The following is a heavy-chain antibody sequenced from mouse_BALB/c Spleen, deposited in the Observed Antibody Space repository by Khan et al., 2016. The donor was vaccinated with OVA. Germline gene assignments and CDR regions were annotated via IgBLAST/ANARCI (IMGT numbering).Heavy chain of an antibody. J-gene: IGHJ4*01. Sequence: EVQLQESGPGLVKPSQSLSLTCTVTGYSITSDYAWNWIRQFPGNKLECMGYISSTGSTNYNPSLKSRISITRDTSKNQFFLQLKSVTTEDKATDDGARALYYSYGYAMDGWGRGTSRNVSS. CDR1: GYSITSDYA. CDR3: ARALYYSYGYAMDG. D-gene: IGHD2-12*01. V-gene: IGHV3-2*02. CDR2: ISSTGST.